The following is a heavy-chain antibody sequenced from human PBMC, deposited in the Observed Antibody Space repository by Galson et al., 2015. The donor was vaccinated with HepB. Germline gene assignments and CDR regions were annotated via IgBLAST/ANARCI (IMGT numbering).Heavy chain of an antibody. CDR1: GYTFTSYG. J-gene: IGHJ4*02. CDR2: INTSTGNP. CDR3: ARGYFDWLYLDY. V-gene: IGHV7-4-1*01. Sequence: SVKVSCKASGYTFTSYGINWVRQAPGQGLEWMGWINTSTGNPTYAQGFTGRFVFSFDTSVNTAYVQIASLRADDTAVYYCARGYFDWLYLDYWGQGTLVTVSS. D-gene: IGHD3-9*01.